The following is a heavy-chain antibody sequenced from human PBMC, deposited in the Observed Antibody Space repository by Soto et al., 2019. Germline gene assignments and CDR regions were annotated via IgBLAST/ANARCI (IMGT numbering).Heavy chain of an antibody. J-gene: IGHJ4*02. Sequence: QVQLVQSGAEVKEPGSSVKVSCKASGGTFSSYTISWVRQAPGQGLEWMGRIIPILGIANYAQKFQGRVTITADKSTSTAYMELSSLRSEDTAVYYCARDPRGYSGYAGLDYWGQGTLVTVSS. CDR1: GGTFSSYT. CDR2: IIPILGIA. CDR3: ARDPRGYSGYAGLDY. D-gene: IGHD5-12*01. V-gene: IGHV1-69*08.